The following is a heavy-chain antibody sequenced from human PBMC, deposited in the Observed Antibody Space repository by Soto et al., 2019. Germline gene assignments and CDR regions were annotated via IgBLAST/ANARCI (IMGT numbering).Heavy chain of an antibody. Sequence: SETLSLTCTVAGGSISSYYWSWIRQPPGRGLEWIGYIYYSGSTNCNPSLKSRVTISVDTSKNQFSLKLSSVTAADTAVYYCARVRREYDTSGPVDYWGQGTLVTVSS. CDR3: ARVRREYDTSGPVDY. CDR2: IYYSGST. J-gene: IGHJ4*02. CDR1: GGSISSYY. D-gene: IGHD3-9*01. V-gene: IGHV4-59*12.